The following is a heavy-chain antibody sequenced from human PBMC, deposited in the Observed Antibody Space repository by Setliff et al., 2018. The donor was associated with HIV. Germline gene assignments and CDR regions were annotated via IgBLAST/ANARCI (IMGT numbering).Heavy chain of an antibody. CDR2: IYHSVST. CDR3: AGITVVTPYYFDY. Sequence: ETLSLTCAVSDYSISSGYYWGWIRQPPGKGLEWIGSIYHSVSTYYNPPLQSRVTISIDTSKNQFSLKLNSVTDADTAVYYCAGITVVTPYYFDYWGQGTLVTVSS. V-gene: IGHV4-38-2*01. CDR1: DYSISSGYY. D-gene: IGHD2-21*02. J-gene: IGHJ4*02.